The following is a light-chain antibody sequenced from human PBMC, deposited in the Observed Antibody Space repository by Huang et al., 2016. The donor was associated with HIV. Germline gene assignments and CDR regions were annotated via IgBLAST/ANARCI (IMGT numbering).Light chain of an antibody. J-gene: IGKJ3*01. V-gene: IGKV1-39*01. CDR3: QQSYVTPRT. CDR2: AAS. CDR1: QSISNY. Sequence: DIQMTQSPSSLSASVGDRVTITCRASQSISNYLNWYQQKPGKAPKHLIYAASSLQSGVPSRFSGSGSGTDFTLTISSLQPEDFATYYCQQSYVTPRTFGLGTKVDIK.